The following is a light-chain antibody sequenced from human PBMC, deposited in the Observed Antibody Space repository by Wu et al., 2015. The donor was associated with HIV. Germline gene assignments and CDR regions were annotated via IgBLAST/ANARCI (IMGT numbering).Light chain of an antibody. Sequence: PGERATLSCRASQSVSSYLAWYQQKPGQAPRLLIYDASNRATGIPARFSGSGSGTDFTLTISSLEPEDFAVYYCQQRSNWPPYSFGQGTKLEIK. CDR3: QQRSNWPPYS. CDR1: QSVSSY. J-gene: IGKJ2*03. CDR2: DAS. V-gene: IGKV3-11*01.